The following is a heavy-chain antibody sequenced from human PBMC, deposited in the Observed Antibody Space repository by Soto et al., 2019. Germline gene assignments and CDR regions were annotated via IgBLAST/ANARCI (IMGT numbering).Heavy chain of an antibody. CDR2: IYHSGST. CDR1: GGSISSSNW. Sequence: QVQLQESGPGLVKPSGTLSLTCAVSGGSISSSNWWSWVRQPPGKGLEWIGEIYHSGSTNYNPSLQSRVNISVDKSKNQFSLKLSSVTAADTAVYYCARLYGGYLSIGAFDIWGQGTMVTVSS. D-gene: IGHD5-12*01. V-gene: IGHV4-4*02. J-gene: IGHJ3*02. CDR3: ARLYGGYLSIGAFDI.